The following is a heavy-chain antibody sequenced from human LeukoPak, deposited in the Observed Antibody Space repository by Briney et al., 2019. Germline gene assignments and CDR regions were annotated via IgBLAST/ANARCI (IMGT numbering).Heavy chain of an antibody. CDR2: IYYSGST. V-gene: IGHV4-59*12. CDR3: ARVLTTVTPRGDYGMDV. J-gene: IGHJ6*02. D-gene: IGHD4-17*01. CDR1: GDSIRSYY. Sequence: VKPSETLSLTCTVSGDSIRSYYWSWIRQPPGKGLEWIGYIYYSGSTNYNPSLKSRVTISIDTSKNQFSLKLSSVTAADTAVYYCARVLTTVTPRGDYGMDVWGQGTTVTVSS.